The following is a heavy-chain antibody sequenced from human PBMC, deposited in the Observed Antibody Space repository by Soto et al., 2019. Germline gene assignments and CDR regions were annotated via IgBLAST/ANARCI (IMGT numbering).Heavy chain of an antibody. Sequence: GGSLRLSCAASGFTFSSYAMSWVRQAPGKGLEWVSSISGSGGSTYYADSVKGRFTISRDNSKNILYLQMNSLRAEDTALYYCATDFNSGYFSNWFDPWGQGTLVTVS. CDR2: ISGSGGST. CDR1: GFTFSSYA. J-gene: IGHJ5*02. CDR3: ATDFNSGYFSNWFDP. V-gene: IGHV3-23*01. D-gene: IGHD3-22*01.